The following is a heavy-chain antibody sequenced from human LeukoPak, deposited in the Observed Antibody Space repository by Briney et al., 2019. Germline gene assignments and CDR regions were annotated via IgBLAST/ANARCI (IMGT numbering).Heavy chain of an antibody. D-gene: IGHD5-24*01. CDR1: GFTVSSNY. Sequence: PGGSLRLSCAASGFTVSSNYMSWVRQAPGKGLEWVSVIYSGGSTYYADSVKGRFTISGDNSKNTLYLQMNSLRAEDTAVYYCARDRGDGSELDAFDIWGQGTMVTVSS. CDR3: ARDRGDGSELDAFDI. V-gene: IGHV3-53*01. CDR2: IYSGGST. J-gene: IGHJ3*02.